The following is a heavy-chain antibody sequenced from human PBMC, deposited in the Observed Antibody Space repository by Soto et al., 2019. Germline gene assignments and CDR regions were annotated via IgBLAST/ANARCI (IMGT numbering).Heavy chain of an antibody. J-gene: IGHJ4*02. CDR2: IYWGDDK. D-gene: IGHD3-10*01. CDR1: GFSLSTSGVG. CDR3: APHPYYGLAPYSFDY. Sequence: QITLKESGPPLVKPTQTLTLTCTFSGFSLSTSGVGVGWIRQPPGKALEWLAVIYWGDDKRSSSSLKSRLTITKDTSKNQVVLTMTNMDPVDTATYYCAPHPYYGLAPYSFDYWGQGILVTVSS. V-gene: IGHV2-5*02.